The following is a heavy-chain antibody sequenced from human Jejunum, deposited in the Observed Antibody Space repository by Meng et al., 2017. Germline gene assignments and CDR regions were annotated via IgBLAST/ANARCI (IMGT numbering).Heavy chain of an antibody. CDR1: GFTFSSYA. V-gene: IGHV3-23*01. CDR2: ISDSGDYT. CDR3: AKRIAVGGHPPFDY. Sequence: GESLKISCAASGFTFSSYAMSWVRQAPGKGLEWVSTISDSGDYTYYTNSVKGRFTISRDNSKNTLYLQLNSLRAEDTAVYYCAKRIAVGGHPPFDYWGQGTLVTVSS. J-gene: IGHJ4*02. D-gene: IGHD6-19*01.